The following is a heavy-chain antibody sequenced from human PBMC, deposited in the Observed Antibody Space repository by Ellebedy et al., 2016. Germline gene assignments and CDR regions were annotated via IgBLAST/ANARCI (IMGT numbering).Heavy chain of an antibody. CDR2: IRSKAYGGTT. CDR3: TRRDGWELQYYFDY. V-gene: IGHV3-49*04. D-gene: IGHD1-26*01. Sequence: GESLKISCAASGFSFSDHSMSWVRQAPGKGLEWVGFIRSKAYGGTTEYAASVKGRFTISRDDSKSIAYLQMNSLKTEDTAVYYCTRRDGWELQYYFDYWGQGTLVTVSS. CDR1: GFSFSDHS. J-gene: IGHJ4*02.